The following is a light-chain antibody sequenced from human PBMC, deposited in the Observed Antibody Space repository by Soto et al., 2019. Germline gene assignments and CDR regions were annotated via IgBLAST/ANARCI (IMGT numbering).Light chain of an antibody. CDR3: QQYDSSPWT. V-gene: IGKV3-20*01. CDR1: QSVSSSF. Sequence: EIVLTQSPGTLSLSPGERATLSCRASQSVSSSFLAWYQQKPGQAPRLLIYGASSRATGIPDRFSGSGSGTDITLTISGLETEDFAVYYCQQYDSSPWTFGQGTKVEIK. J-gene: IGKJ1*01. CDR2: GAS.